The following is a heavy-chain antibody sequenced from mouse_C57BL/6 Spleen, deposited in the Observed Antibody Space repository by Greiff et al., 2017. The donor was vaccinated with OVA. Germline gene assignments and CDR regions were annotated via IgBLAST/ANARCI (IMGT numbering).Heavy chain of an antibody. Sequence: VQLQQSGPELVKPGASVKISCKASGYAFSSSWMNWVKQRPGKGLEWIGRIYPGDGDTNYNGKFKGKATLTADKSSSTAYMQLSSLTSEDSAVYFCASLLYFDYWGQGTTLTVSS. CDR3: ASLLYFDY. J-gene: IGHJ2*01. CDR2: IYPGDGDT. V-gene: IGHV1-82*01. CDR1: GYAFSSSW. D-gene: IGHD6-1*01.